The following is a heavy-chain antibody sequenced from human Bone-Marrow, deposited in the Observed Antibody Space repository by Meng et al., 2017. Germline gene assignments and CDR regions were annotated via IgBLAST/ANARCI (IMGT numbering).Heavy chain of an antibody. V-gene: IGHV3-30*04. Sequence: VELVGAGGGVVQPGRSLSSSCAASGFTFSSYAMHWVRQAPGKGLEWVAVISYDGSNKYYADSVKGRFTISRDNAKNSLYLQMNSLRAEDTAVYYCARVHFDYWGQGTLVTGSS. CDR2: ISYDGSNK. CDR1: GFTFSSYA. J-gene: IGHJ4*02. CDR3: ARVHFDY.